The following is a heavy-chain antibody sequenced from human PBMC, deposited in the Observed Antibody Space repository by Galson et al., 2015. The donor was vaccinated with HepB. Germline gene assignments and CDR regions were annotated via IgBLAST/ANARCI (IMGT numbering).Heavy chain of an antibody. V-gene: IGHV3-30*03. J-gene: IGHJ4*02. D-gene: IGHD6-13*01. CDR1: GFTFSRYG. CDR2: ISFDGSKR. Sequence: SLRLSCAASGFTFSRYGMDWVRQAPGKGLEWLAIISFDGSKRYDADLVKGRFIVSRDDSRNTLYLHMNRLKTEDTAVYYCASGDSSSWYGDFDNWGQGTLVTVSS. CDR3: ASGDSSSWYGDFDN.